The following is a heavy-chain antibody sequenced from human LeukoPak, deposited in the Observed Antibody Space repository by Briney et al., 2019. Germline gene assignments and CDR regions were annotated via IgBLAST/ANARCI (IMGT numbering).Heavy chain of an antibody. CDR3: SRGLHDYGDTNYYFDQ. CDR2: IRKKGYGETT. D-gene: IGHD4-17*01. CDR1: GFSFGYDA. Sequence: GGSLRLSCTASGFSFGYDAWSWFRQAPGRGLEFVSFIRKKGYGETTDYAASVRGRFTISRDDAKSTAYLQINSLEIEDTALYYCSRGLHDYGDTNYYFDQWGRGTQVTVSS. J-gene: IGHJ4*02. V-gene: IGHV3-49*03.